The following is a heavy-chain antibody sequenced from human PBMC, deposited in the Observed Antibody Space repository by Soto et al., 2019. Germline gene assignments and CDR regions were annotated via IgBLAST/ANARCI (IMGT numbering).Heavy chain of an antibody. Sequence: QVQLVQSGAEVKKPGASVKVSCKASGYTFTNYGIAWVRKAPGQGLEGMGWSSPYSGKTDYRKNLQGRVTMTADTSTTTAYMELRSLRSDDTAVYYCTRDRLTLTTSLIFDFWGQGTLVTVSS. V-gene: IGHV1-18*01. CDR3: TRDRLTLTTSLIFDF. CDR1: GYTFTNYG. CDR2: SSPYSGKT. J-gene: IGHJ4*02. D-gene: IGHD3-9*01.